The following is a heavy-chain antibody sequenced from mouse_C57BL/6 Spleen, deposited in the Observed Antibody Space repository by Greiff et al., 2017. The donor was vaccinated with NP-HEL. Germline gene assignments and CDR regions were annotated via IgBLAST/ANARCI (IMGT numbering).Heavy chain of an antibody. V-gene: IGHV1-15*01. Sequence: QVQLQQSGAELVRPGASVTLSCKASGYTFTDYEMHWVKQTPVHGLEWIGAIDPETGGTAYNQKFKGKAILTADKSSSTAYMELRSLTSEDSAVYYCTSGDYYGSSPTWFAYWGQGTLVTVSA. J-gene: IGHJ3*01. CDR3: TSGDYYGSSPTWFAY. CDR2: IDPETGGT. D-gene: IGHD1-1*01. CDR1: GYTFTDYE.